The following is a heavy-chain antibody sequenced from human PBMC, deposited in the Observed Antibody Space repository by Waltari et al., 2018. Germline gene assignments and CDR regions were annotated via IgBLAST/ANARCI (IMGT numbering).Heavy chain of an antibody. CDR1: GGSITSLNW. CDR3: VRAGYCSRSGCQTWAWD. Sequence: QVQLQESGPGLVKPSGTLSLTCAVSGGSITSLNWWTWVRQPPGKGLVWIGEIFHTEATSYNPSLKSRLTISVDKSKNQFSLKLSSVTVADTAVYYCVRAGYCSRSGCQTWAWDWGQGTLVTVSS. D-gene: IGHD2-2*01. CDR2: IFHTEAT. J-gene: IGHJ4*02. V-gene: IGHV4-4*02.